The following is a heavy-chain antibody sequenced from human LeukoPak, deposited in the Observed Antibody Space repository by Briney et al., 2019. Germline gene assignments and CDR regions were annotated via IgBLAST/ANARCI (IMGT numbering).Heavy chain of an antibody. CDR1: GFTFSNTW. CDR3: TTNNHDDYIPDY. CDR2: IQSKTDGGTT. J-gene: IGHJ4*02. V-gene: IGHV3-15*01. D-gene: IGHD4-17*01. Sequence: KTGGSLRLSCAASGFTFSNTWMTWVRQAPGKGLEWVGQIQSKTDGGTTDYAAPVKGRFTISRDDSKSTLYLQMNSLKTDDTAVYYCTTNNHDDYIPDYWGQGTLVTVSS.